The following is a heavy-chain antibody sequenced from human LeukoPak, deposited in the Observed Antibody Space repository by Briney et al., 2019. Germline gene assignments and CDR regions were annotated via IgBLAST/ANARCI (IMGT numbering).Heavy chain of an antibody. J-gene: IGHJ4*02. CDR3: AKDVAVAEYYFDY. D-gene: IGHD6-19*01. Sequence: GGSLRLSCAASGFTFGSYAMSWVRQAPGKGLEWVSAITESGGGTYNADSVKGRFTISRDNSKKTLFLQMNSLRAEDTAIYYCAKDVAVAEYYFDYWGQGTLVTVSS. V-gene: IGHV3-23*01. CDR1: GFTFGSYA. CDR2: ITESGGGT.